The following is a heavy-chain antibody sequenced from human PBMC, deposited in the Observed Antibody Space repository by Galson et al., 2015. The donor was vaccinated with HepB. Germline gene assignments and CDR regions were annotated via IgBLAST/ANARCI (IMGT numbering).Heavy chain of an antibody. J-gene: IGHJ4*02. CDR1: GGTFSSYA. Sequence: SVKVSCKASGGTFSSYAISWVRQAPGQGLEWMGGIIPILGIANYAQKFQGRVTITADKSTSTAYMELSSLRSEDTAVYYCARERLTIFGVVFNYWGQGTLVTVSS. CDR2: IIPILGIA. D-gene: IGHD3-3*01. V-gene: IGHV1-69*10. CDR3: ARERLTIFGVVFNY.